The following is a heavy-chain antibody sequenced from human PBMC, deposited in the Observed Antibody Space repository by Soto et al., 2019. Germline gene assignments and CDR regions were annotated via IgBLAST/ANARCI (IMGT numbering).Heavy chain of an antibody. Sequence: SETLSLTCTVSSAPVSSSTYTWGWIRQPPGKGLEWIGSIYYSGSTYYNPSLNSRVTVSVDTSKNQFSLKVTSVTAADTAVYYCARRCHRFDCWGQRISVSLS. CDR2: IYYSGST. CDR3: ARRCHRFDC. CDR1: SAPVSSSTYT. J-gene: IGHJ4*02. V-gene: IGHV4-39*01.